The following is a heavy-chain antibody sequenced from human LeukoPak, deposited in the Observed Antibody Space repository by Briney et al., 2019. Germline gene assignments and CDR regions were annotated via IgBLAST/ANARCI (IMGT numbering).Heavy chain of an antibody. J-gene: IGHJ6*02. V-gene: IGHV4-4*07. D-gene: IGHD2-2*01. CDR1: GASISSYY. Sequence: SETLSLTCTVSGASISSYYWSWIRQPAGKGLEWIGRIHTSGSTNYNPSLKSRVTISVDTSKNQFSLKLSSVTAADTAVYYCASGCSSTSCSNYYYYGMDVWGQGTTVTVSS. CDR3: ASGCSSTSCSNYYYYGMDV. CDR2: IHTSGST.